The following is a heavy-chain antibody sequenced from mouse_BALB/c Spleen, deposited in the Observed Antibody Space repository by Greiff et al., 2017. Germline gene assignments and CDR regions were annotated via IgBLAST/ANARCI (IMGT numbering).Heavy chain of an antibody. J-gene: IGHJ4*01. V-gene: IGHV5-6-4*01. CDR1: GFTFSSYT. Sequence: EVKLMESGGGLVKPGGSLKLSCAASGFTFSSYTMSWVRQTPEKRLEWVATISSGGSYTYYPDSVKGRFTISRDNAKNTLYLQMSSLKSEDTAMYYCTRDLYYDYEGAMDYWGQGTSVTVSS. CDR3: TRDLYYDYEGAMDY. CDR2: ISSGGSYT. D-gene: IGHD2-4*01.